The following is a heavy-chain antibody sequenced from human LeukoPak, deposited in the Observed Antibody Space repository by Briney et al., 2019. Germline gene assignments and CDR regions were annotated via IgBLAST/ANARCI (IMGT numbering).Heavy chain of an antibody. CDR1: GGSISSSSYY. CDR2: IYYSGST. Sequence: SETLSLTCTVSGGSISSSSYYWGWIRQPPGKGLEWIGSIYYSGSTYYNPSLKSRVTISVDTSKNQFSLKLSSVTAADTAVYYCASTDIVVVPAAIPSWYFDLWGRGTLVTVSS. CDR3: ASTDIVVVPAAIPSWYFDL. J-gene: IGHJ2*01. V-gene: IGHV4-39*01. D-gene: IGHD2-2*02.